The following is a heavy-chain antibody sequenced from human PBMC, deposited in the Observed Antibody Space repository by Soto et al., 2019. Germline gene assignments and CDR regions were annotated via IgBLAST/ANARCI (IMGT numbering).Heavy chain of an antibody. V-gene: IGHV4-59*01. Sequence: SETLSLTCSVSGGSISSYYWSWIRQPPGKGLEWIGYMSYSGSTNYSPSFKSRVTITVDTSRDQISLKLSSVTAADTAVYYCARGWGPGDAFDIWGQGTKVTVSS. CDR3: ARGWGPGDAFDI. D-gene: IGHD3-16*01. CDR2: MSYSGST. J-gene: IGHJ3*02. CDR1: GGSISSYY.